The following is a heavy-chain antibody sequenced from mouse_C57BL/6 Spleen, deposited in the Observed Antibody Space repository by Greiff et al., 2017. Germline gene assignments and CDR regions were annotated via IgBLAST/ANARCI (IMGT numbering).Heavy chain of an antibody. CDR3: SRSSHYYGSMDY. J-gene: IGHJ4*01. D-gene: IGHD1-1*01. Sequence: EVKLQESGPGMVKPSQSLSLTCTFTGYSITSGYDWHWIRHFPGNKLEWMGYISYSGSTNYNPSLKSRISITHDTTKNHFFLKLNSVTTEDTATYYCSRSSHYYGSMDYWGQGTSVTVSS. CDR1: GYSITSGYD. V-gene: IGHV3-1*01. CDR2: ISYSGST.